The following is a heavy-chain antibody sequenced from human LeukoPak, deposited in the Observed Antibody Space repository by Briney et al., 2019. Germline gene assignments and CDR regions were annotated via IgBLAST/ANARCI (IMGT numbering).Heavy chain of an antibody. Sequence: SETLSLTCAVSGGSLSGYYWTWIRQPPGKGLEWIGDINHSGSTNYNPSLKSRVTISVDTSKKQFFLKLSSVTAADTAVYYCARGVTAAGYNWFDPWGQGTLVTVSS. CDR1: GGSLSGYY. CDR2: INHSGST. J-gene: IGHJ5*02. CDR3: ARGVTAAGYNWFDP. V-gene: IGHV4-34*01. D-gene: IGHD6-13*01.